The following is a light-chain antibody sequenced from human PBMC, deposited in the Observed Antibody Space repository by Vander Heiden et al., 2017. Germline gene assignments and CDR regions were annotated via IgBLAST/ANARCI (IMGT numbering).Light chain of an antibody. CDR3: QQYNNLNS. Sequence: EIVMTQSPATLSVSPGERATLSCRASQSVSSNLAWYQQKPGQAPRLLIYGASTRANGIPDRFSGSGYGTEFTLTSSSRQSEDFAVYYVQQYNNLNSFGQGTKVEIK. V-gene: IGKV3-15*01. CDR1: QSVSSN. CDR2: GAS. J-gene: IGKJ1*01.